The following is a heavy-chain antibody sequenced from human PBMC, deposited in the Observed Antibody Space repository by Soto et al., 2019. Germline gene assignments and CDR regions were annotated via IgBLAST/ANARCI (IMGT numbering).Heavy chain of an antibody. CDR1: GDSVSSNSAA. CDR2: TYYRSKWYN. D-gene: IGHD6-13*01. Sequence: SQTLSLTCAISGDSVSSNSAAWNWIRQSPSRGLAWLGRTYYRSKWYNDYAVSVKSRITINPDTSKNQFSLQLNSVTPEDTAVYYCARFPVDSSRNNYYYYGMDVWGQGTTVTVSS. J-gene: IGHJ6*02. V-gene: IGHV6-1*01. CDR3: ARFPVDSSRNNYYYYGMDV.